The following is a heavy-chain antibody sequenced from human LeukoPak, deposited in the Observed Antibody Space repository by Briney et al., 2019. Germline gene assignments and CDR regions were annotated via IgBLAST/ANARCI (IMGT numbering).Heavy chain of an antibody. CDR1: GFTFSSYS. J-gene: IGHJ4*02. V-gene: IGHV3-9*03. CDR3: AKDSGPRVYSHGYFDY. D-gene: IGHD5-18*01. CDR2: ISWNSGSI. Sequence: GGSLRLSCAASGFTFSSYSMNWVRQAPGKGLEWVSGISWNSGSIGYADSVKGRFTISRDNAKNSLYLQMNSLRAEDMALYYCAKDSGPRVYSHGYFDYWGQGALVTVSS.